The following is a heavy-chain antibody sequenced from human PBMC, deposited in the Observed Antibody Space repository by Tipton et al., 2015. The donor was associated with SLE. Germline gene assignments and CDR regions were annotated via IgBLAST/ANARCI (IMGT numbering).Heavy chain of an antibody. J-gene: IGHJ4*02. CDR2: IYTIGST. Sequence: TLSLTCTVSGGSVNIGDYYWRWIRQPAGKGLEWIGYIYTIGSTNYKPSLKSRLTISVDTSNNQFSLKLSSVTAADTAVYYCARVLGPGYFDYWGRGTVVTVSS. CDR3: ARVLGPGYFDY. D-gene: IGHD2/OR15-2a*01. CDR1: GGSVNIGDYY. V-gene: IGHV4-61*09.